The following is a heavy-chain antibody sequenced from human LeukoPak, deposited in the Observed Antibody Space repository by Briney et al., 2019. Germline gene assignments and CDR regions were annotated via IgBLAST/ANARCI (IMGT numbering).Heavy chain of an antibody. D-gene: IGHD3-22*01. CDR1: GGSISSGDYY. CDR3: ARGGEYYYDSSGYYAFDY. J-gene: IGHJ4*02. Sequence: SQTLSLTCTVSGGSISSGDYYWSWIRQPPGKGLEWIGYIYYSGSTYYNPSRKSRVTISVYTSKKQFSLKMSSVTAADTAVYYCARGGEYYYDSSGYYAFDYWGQGTLVTVSS. V-gene: IGHV4-30-4*01. CDR2: IYYSGST.